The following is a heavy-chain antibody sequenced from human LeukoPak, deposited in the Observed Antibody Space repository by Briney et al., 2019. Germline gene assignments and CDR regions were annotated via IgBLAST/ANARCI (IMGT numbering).Heavy chain of an antibody. V-gene: IGHV4-59*11. Sequence: SETLSLTCTVSGGSISSHYWSWIRQPPGKGLEWIGYIYYSGSTNYNPSLKSRVTISVDTSKNQFSLKLSSVTAADTAVYYCARVSRDGYILDYWGQGTLVTVSS. CDR3: ARVSRDGYILDY. CDR1: GGSISSHY. CDR2: IYYSGST. D-gene: IGHD5-24*01. J-gene: IGHJ4*02.